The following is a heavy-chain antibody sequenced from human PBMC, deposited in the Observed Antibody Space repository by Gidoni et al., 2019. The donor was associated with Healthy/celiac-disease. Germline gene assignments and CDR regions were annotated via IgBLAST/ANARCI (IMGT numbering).Heavy chain of an antibody. CDR3: ARDPGYCSSTSCYIDAFDI. V-gene: IGHV3-21*01. CDR2: ISSSSSYI. Sequence: EVQLVESGGGLVKPGGSLRLSCAASGFTFSSYSMHWVRQAPGKGLEWVSSISSSSSYIYYADSVKGRFTISRDNAKNSLYLQMNSLRAEDTAVYYCARDPGYCSSTSCYIDAFDIWGQGTMVTVSS. CDR1: GFTFSSYS. J-gene: IGHJ3*02. D-gene: IGHD2-2*02.